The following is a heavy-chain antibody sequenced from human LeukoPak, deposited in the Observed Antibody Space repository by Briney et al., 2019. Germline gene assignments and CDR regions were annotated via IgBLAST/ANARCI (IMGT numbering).Heavy chain of an antibody. CDR2: INGDGSST. D-gene: IGHD7-27*01. CDR1: GFTFSSHW. V-gene: IGHV3-74*01. J-gene: IGHJ4*02. Sequence: GGSLRLSGVASGFTFSSHWVHWVRQVPGKGLVWVSRINGDGSSTNYADSVKGRFTISRDNAKNTLYLQMNSLTIEDTAVYYCASPETGGFFDYWGQGTLVTVAS. CDR3: ASPETGGFFDY.